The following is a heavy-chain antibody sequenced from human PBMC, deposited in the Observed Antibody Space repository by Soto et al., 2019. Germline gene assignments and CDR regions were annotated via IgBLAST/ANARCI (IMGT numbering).Heavy chain of an antibody. V-gene: IGHV3-30*18. J-gene: IGHJ5*02. D-gene: IGHD6-19*01. CDR1: GFAFSTYG. Sequence: QVHLVESGGGVAQPGRSLTISCVGSGFAFSTYGIRWVRQAPAKGLEWVALISYDGTDKYYADSVKGRFSISRDNSKQTLSLQMDSLRPEDTAVYYCAKDFGAWSDSWGQGTLVNVSS. CDR2: ISYDGTDK. CDR3: AKDFGAWSDS.